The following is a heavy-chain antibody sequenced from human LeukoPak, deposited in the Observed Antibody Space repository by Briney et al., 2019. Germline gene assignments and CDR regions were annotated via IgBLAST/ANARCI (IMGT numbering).Heavy chain of an antibody. J-gene: IGHJ4*02. D-gene: IGHD6-13*01. Sequence: PGGSLRLSCAASGFTFSIYSMNWVRQAPGKGLEWVSFMSGSSNYIYYADSVKGRFTISRDNAKSSLYLQMNRLRAEDTAVYYCARVGSTWSYFDYWGQGTLVTVSS. CDR2: MSGSSNYI. CDR3: ARVGSTWSYFDY. CDR1: GFTFSIYS. V-gene: IGHV3-21*01.